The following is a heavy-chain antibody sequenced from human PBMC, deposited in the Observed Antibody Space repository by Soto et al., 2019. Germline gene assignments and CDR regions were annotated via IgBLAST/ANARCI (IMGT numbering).Heavy chain of an antibody. V-gene: IGHV3-23*01. CDR3: AVCRRKKSGSNTWFDP. CDR2: ISDTGGAT. CDR1: GVTISSYA. J-gene: IGHJ5*02. Sequence: EVQLLESEGGLVQPGGSLRLSCTASGVTISSYAMNWVRQAPGKGLEWVSTISDTGGATFYAGSVKGRFTISRDNSKNTVYLQMRSLRVEDTAVYFCAVCRRKKSGSNTWFDPWGRGTLVTVSS. D-gene: IGHD3-3*01.